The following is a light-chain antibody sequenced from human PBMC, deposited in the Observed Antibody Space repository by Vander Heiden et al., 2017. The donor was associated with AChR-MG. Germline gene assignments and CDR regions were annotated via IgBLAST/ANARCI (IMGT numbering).Light chain of an antibody. CDR2: DVS. CDR3: SSYTTSSTYV. CDR1: SSDVGGYSY. J-gene: IGLJ1*01. Sequence: QSALTQPASVSGSPGQSITISCTGTSSDVGGYSYVSWYQQHPGKAPKLMIYDVSKRPSGISNRFSGSKSGNTASLTISGLQTDDEADYYCSSYTTSSTYVFGPGTEVSVL. V-gene: IGLV2-14*01.